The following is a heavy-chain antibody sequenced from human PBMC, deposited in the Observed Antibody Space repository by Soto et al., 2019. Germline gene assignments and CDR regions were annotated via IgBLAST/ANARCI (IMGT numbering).Heavy chain of an antibody. CDR1: GYTFTGYF. V-gene: IGHV1-2*02. J-gene: IGHJ5*02. Sequence: QVQLVQSGAEVKKPGASVKVSCKASGYTFTGYFMHWVRQAPGQGLEWMGWINPNSGATKYAQKFQGRVTLSRDTSIRTAYMELADLRSDDTAVYYCARGGGTILAPLTWGQGTQVTVSS. D-gene: IGHD3-3*01. CDR3: ARGGGTILAPLT. CDR2: INPNSGAT.